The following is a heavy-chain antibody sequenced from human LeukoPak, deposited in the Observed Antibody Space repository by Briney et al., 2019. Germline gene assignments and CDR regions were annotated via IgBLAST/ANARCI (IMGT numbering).Heavy chain of an antibody. Sequence: QASETLSLTCTVSGGSISSYYWSWIRQPAGKGLEWIGRIYTSGSTNFNPSLKSRVTMSVDTSKNQFSLKLSSVTAADTAVYYCARRRELLGAFDIWGQGTMVTVSS. J-gene: IGHJ3*02. CDR1: GGSISSYY. CDR3: ARRRELLGAFDI. CDR2: IYTSGST. V-gene: IGHV4-4*07. D-gene: IGHD1-26*01.